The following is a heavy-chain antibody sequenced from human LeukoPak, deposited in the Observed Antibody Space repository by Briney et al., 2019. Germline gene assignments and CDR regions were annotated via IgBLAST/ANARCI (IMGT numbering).Heavy chain of an antibody. CDR2: MNPNSGNT. CDR3: ARARDYVWGSYRYQGWFDP. D-gene: IGHD3-16*02. V-gene: IGHV1-8*01. Sequence: ASVKVSCKASGYTFTSYDINWVRQATGQGLEWMGWMNPNSGNTGYAQKFQGRVTMTRNTSISTAYMELSSLRSEDTAVYYCARARDYVWGSYRYQGWFDPWGQGTLVTVPS. CDR1: GYTFTSYD. J-gene: IGHJ5*02.